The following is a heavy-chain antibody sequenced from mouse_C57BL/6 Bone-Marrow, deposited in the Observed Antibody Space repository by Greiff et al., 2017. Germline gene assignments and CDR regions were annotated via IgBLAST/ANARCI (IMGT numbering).Heavy chain of an antibody. CDR1: GYTFTTYP. J-gene: IGHJ1*03. CDR2: FHPYNDDT. D-gene: IGHD1-1*01. CDR3: ARDSGYDWYFDV. Sequence: VQLQQSGAELVKPGASVKMSCTASGYTFTTYPIEWMKQTHGKSLEWIGNFHPYNDDTKYNDKFKGKATLTVEKTSSTVYLELSRVTSDDSVVYYCARDSGYDWYFDVWGTGTTVTVSS. V-gene: IGHV1-47*01.